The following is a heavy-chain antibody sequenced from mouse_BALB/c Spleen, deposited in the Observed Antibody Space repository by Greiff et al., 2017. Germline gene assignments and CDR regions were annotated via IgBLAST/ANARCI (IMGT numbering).Heavy chain of an antibody. D-gene: IGHD2-1*01. Sequence: VQLQQPGAELVKPGASVKMSCKASGYTFTSYWINWVKQRPGQGLEWIGDIYPGRGITNYNEKFKSKATLTLDTSSSTAYMQLSSLTSEDSAVYDCSRSYGNYWYFDVWGAGTTVTVSS. CDR1: GYTFTSYW. J-gene: IGHJ1*01. V-gene: IGHV1-55*01. CDR2: IYPGRGIT. CDR3: SRSYGNYWYFDV.